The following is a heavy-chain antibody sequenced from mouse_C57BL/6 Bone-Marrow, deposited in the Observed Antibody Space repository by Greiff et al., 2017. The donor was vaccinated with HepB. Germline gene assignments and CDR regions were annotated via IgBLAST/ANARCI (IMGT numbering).Heavy chain of an antibody. V-gene: IGHV1-72*01. Sequence: QVQLQQPGAELVKPGASVKLSCKASGYTFPSYWLPWVKQRPGRGLEWIGRFEPNSGGTKYNGKFKSKATLTVDKPSSTAYMQLSSLTSEDSAVYYCARAGRRGYFDYWGQGTTLTVSS. J-gene: IGHJ2*01. CDR2: FEPNSGGT. CDR3: ARAGRRGYFDY. CDR1: GYTFPSYW.